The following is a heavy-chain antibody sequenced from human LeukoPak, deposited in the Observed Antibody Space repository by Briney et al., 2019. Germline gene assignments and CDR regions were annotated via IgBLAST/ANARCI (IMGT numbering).Heavy chain of an antibody. CDR1: GFTFSSYS. V-gene: IGHV3-48*01. CDR3: ARDEDGSRFDY. J-gene: IGHJ4*02. D-gene: IGHD1-26*01. Sequence: GGSPRLSCAASGFTFSSYSMNWVRQAPGKGLEWVSYISSSSSTIYYADSVKGRFTISRDNAKNSLYLQMNSLRAEDTAVYYCARDEDGSRFDYWGQGTLVTVSS. CDR2: ISSSSSTI.